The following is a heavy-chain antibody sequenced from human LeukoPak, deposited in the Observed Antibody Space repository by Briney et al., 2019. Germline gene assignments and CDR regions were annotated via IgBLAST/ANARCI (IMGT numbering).Heavy chain of an antibody. CDR3: ARSSIIAAAGPYYFDY. CDR2: IIPIFGTA. J-gene: IGHJ4*02. V-gene: IGHV1-69*06. Sequence: SVKISCKASGGTFSSYAISWVRQDPGQGLEWMGGIIPIFGTANYAQKFQGSVTITADKSTSTAYMELSSLRAEDTAVYYCARSSIIAAAGPYYFDYWGQGTLVTVSS. CDR1: GGTFSSYA. D-gene: IGHD6-13*01.